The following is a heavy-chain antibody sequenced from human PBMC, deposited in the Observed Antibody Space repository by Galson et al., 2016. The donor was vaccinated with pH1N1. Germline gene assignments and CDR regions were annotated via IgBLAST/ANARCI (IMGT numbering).Heavy chain of an antibody. J-gene: IGHJ4*02. CDR3: ASHLLSSSESPFEF. V-gene: IGHV3-7*01. D-gene: IGHD2-15*01. Sequence: SLRLSCAASGFTFSHYWMSWVRQAPGRGLEWVANIKENGSEKKYLDSVKGRFTISRDNAKHSVSLQMNNLRAEDTAVYYCASHLLSSSESPFEFWGQGALVTVSS. CDR2: IKENGSEK. CDR1: GFTFSHYW.